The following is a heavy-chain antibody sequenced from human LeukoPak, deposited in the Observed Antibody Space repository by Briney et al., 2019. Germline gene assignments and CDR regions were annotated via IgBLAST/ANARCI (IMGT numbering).Heavy chain of an antibody. Sequence: SETLYLTCTVSGGSISSYYWSWIRQPPGKGLEWIGYIYYSGSTNYNPSLKSRVTISVDTSKNQFSLKLSSVTAADTAVYYCARGYSSSWYYVGYWGQGTLVTVSS. V-gene: IGHV4-59*01. CDR2: IYYSGST. J-gene: IGHJ4*02. CDR1: GGSISSYY. CDR3: ARGYSSSWYYVGY. D-gene: IGHD6-13*01.